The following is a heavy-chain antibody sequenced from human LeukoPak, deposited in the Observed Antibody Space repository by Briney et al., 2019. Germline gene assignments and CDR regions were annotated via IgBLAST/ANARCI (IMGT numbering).Heavy chain of an antibody. CDR2: IYPGDSDT. CDR3: ARLGYCGGDCSLRNNWFDP. CDR1: GYSFTSYW. V-gene: IGHV5-51*01. D-gene: IGHD2-21*02. J-gene: IGHJ5*02. Sequence: GESLKISCKGSGYSFTSYWIGWVRQMPGKGLEWMGIIYPGDSDTRYSPSFQGQVTISAEKSISTAYLQWSSLKASDTAMYYCARLGYCGGDCSLRNNWFDPWGQGTLVTVSS.